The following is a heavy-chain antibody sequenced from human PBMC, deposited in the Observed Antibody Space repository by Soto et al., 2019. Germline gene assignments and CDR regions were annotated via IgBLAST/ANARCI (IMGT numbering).Heavy chain of an antibody. Sequence: ASVKVSCKTSEYTFTDNYIYWIRQAPGQGLEWMGWLNPNSGATDFAQRLQGRVTLTTDTSASTAYMELRSLTSDDTAMYYCARDTESNRYNDWGQGTLVTVSS. V-gene: IGHV1-18*04. CDR1: EYTFTDNY. CDR3: ARDTESNRYND. CDR2: LNPNSGAT. D-gene: IGHD1-20*01. J-gene: IGHJ1*01.